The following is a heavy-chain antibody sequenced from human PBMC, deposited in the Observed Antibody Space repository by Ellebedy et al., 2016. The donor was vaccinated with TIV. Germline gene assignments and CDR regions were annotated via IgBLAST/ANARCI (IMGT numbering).Heavy chain of an antibody. CDR2: IHHNGRT. CDR1: GGSVSSSGYY. J-gene: IGHJ4*02. D-gene: IGHD3-22*01. CDR3: ARLVDDSRVYLHARNYYFDY. Sequence: PSETLSLTCSVSGGSVSSSGYYWAWIRQPPGTGLEWIGSIHHNGRTYHNPSLQSRVTISVVTSKNQFSLKLSSVTAADTAVYYCARLVDDSRVYLHARNYYFDYWGQGNLVTVSS. V-gene: IGHV4-39*01.